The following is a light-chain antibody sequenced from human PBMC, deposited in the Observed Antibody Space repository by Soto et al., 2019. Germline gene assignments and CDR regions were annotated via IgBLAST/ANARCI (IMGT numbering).Light chain of an antibody. Sequence: DLQMTQSPPSLSASVGDSVTITCRASQTISSFVNWFQQKPGKPPRVLISAASRLQSGVPSRFSGSGAGTHFTLTISSLQPEDFATYYCQQSYIIPLTFGGGTKVDIK. CDR2: AAS. CDR1: QTISSF. J-gene: IGKJ4*01. CDR3: QQSYIIPLT. V-gene: IGKV1-39*01.